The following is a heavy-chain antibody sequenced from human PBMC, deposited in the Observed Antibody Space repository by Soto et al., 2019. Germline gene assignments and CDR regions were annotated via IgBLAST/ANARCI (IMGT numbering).Heavy chain of an antibody. CDR1: GFTFSSYG. CDR2: ISYYGSNK. V-gene: IGHV3-30*18. Sequence: QVQLVESGGGVVQPGRSLRLSCAASGFTFSSYGMHWVRQAPGKGLEWVAVISYYGSNKYYADSVKGRFTISRDNSKNTLYLQMNSLRAEDTAVYYCANGRGITMVRGVLWGQGTLVTVSS. J-gene: IGHJ4*02. CDR3: ANGRGITMVRGVL. D-gene: IGHD3-10*01.